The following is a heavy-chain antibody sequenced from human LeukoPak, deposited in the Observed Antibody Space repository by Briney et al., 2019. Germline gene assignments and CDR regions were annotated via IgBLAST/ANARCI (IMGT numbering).Heavy chain of an antibody. J-gene: IGHJ3*02. CDR2: IDQSGGRN. V-gene: IGHV3-7*05. CDR1: GFTFSRFW. CDR3: ARDVEGDTFDI. Sequence: GGSLRLSWAASGFTFSRFWMNLVPQAPGTGLEWVANIDQSGGRNNYVDSVKGRFTISRNKDKNSLFLEMRGLGADDTAVYFCARDVEGDTFDIWGQGTRVTVSS.